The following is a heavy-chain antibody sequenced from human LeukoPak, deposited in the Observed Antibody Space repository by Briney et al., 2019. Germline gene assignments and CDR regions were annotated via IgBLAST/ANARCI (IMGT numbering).Heavy chain of an antibody. CDR1: GGSISNYY. CDR3: AGHHPRNTVDF. V-gene: IGHV4-59*08. Sequence: PSETLSLTCTVSGGSISNYYWSWIRPPPGKGLEWIGYISHSGSTNYSPSLKSRVTISLDTSKNQFSLKLSSVTAADTAVYYCAGHHPRNTVDFWGQGTLVTVSS. J-gene: IGHJ4*02. D-gene: IGHD2/OR15-2a*01. CDR2: ISHSGST.